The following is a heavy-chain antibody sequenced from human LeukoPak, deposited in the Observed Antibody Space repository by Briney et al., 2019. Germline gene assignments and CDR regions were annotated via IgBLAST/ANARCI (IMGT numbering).Heavy chain of an antibody. D-gene: IGHD3-22*01. J-gene: IGHJ4*02. CDR2: IYYTGST. Sequence: PSETLSLTCTVSGGSISSYYWSWIRQPPGKGLEGIGYIYYTGSTNYNPSLKRRVTISVDTSKNQFSLNLSSVTAADTAVYYCARINFYGSSLDYWGQGTLVTVSS. CDR1: GGSISSYY. CDR3: ARINFYGSSLDY. V-gene: IGHV4-59*01.